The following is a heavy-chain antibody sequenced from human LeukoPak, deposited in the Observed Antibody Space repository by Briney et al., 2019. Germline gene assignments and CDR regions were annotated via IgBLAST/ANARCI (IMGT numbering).Heavy chain of an antibody. CDR1: GFTFSDYW. J-gene: IGHJ5*02. Sequence: GGSLRLSCAASGFTFSDYWMSWVRQPPGKGLEWVANIKQDRSEKYYVDSVKGRFTISRDNAKNSLYLQMNSLTAEDTAVYYCARDRRPSIYGGLDSWGQGTLVTVSS. D-gene: IGHD4-23*01. CDR2: IKQDRSEK. CDR3: ARDRRPSIYGGLDS. V-gene: IGHV3-7*01.